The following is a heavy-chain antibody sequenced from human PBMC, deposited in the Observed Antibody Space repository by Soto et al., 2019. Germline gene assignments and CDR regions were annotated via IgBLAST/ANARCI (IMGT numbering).Heavy chain of an antibody. D-gene: IGHD4-17*01. CDR2: MNPNSGNT. J-gene: IGHJ6*03. V-gene: IGHV1-8*01. CDR1: GYTFTSYD. CDR3: GLAGTTVTYGGRYYYMDV. Sequence: ASVKVSCKASGYTFTSYDINWVRQATGQGLEWMGWMNPNSGNTGYAQKFQGRVTMTRNTSISTAYMELSSLRSEDTAVYYCGLAGTTVTYGGRYYYMDVWGKGTTVTVSS.